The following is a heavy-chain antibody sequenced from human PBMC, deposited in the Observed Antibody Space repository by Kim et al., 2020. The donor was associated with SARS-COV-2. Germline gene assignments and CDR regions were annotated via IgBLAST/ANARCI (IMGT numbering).Heavy chain of an antibody. D-gene: IGHD3-16*01. CDR2: ISGSGGST. V-gene: IGHV3-23*01. CDR1: GFTFSSYA. CDR3: AKEGPYGTHYYYYYGMDV. Sequence: GGSLRLSCAASGFTFSSYAMSWVRQAPGKGLEWVSAISGSGGSTYYADSVKGRFTISRDNSKNTLYLQMNSLRAEDTAVYYCAKEGPYGTHYYYYYGMDVWGQGTTVTVSS. J-gene: IGHJ6*02.